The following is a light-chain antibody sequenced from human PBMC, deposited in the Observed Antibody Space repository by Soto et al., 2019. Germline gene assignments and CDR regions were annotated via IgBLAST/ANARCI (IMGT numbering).Light chain of an antibody. Sequence: DVRLTQSPSSRSAAVGDTVSNTCRASQSISSHLNWYQRKPGKAPNLLMYTASNLQSGVPSRFSGSGSGTDFTLTISSLQPEDFATYYCQQSYSTPISFGQGTRLEIK. CDR1: QSISSH. V-gene: IGKV1-39*01. CDR2: TAS. CDR3: QQSYSTPIS. J-gene: IGKJ5*01.